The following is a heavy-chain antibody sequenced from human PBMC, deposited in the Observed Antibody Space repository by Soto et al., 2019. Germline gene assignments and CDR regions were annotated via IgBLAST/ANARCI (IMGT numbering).Heavy chain of an antibody. CDR3: ARDKKVVVIMRTRLYGMDV. J-gene: IGHJ6*02. CDR1: GGTFSSYA. V-gene: IGHV1-69*13. CDR2: IIPIFGTA. D-gene: IGHD3-22*01. Sequence: SVKVSCKASGGTFSSYAISWVRQAPGQGLEWMGGIIPIFGTANYAQKFQGRVTITADESTSTAYMELSSLRSEDTAVYYCARDKKVVVIMRTRLYGMDVWGQGTTVTVSS.